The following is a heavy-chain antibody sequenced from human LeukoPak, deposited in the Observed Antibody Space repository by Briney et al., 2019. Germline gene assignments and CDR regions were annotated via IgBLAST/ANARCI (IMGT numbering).Heavy chain of an antibody. Sequence: GGSLRLSCAASGFTFSSYGMHWVRQAPGKGPEWVAVIWYDGSNKYYADSVKGRFTISRDNSKNTLYLQMNSLRAEDTAVYYCAKDSGDCSSTSCLYYYYYYIDVWGKGTTVTVSS. J-gene: IGHJ6*03. D-gene: IGHD2-2*01. CDR1: GFTFSSYG. CDR3: AKDSGDCSSTSCLYYYYYYIDV. V-gene: IGHV3-33*06. CDR2: IWYDGSNK.